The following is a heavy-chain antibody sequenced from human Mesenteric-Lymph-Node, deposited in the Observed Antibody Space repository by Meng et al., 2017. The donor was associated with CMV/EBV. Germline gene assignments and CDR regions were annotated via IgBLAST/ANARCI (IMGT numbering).Heavy chain of an antibody. CDR1: GFTFSSDA. CDR3: ARGDYYYDSSGYLVY. V-gene: IGHV3-30-3*01. Sequence: SGFTFSSDAMHWVRQAPGKELEWVAVISYDGSNKYYADSVKGRFTISRDNSKNMLYLQMNSLRAEDTAVYYCARGDYYYDSSGYLVYWGQGTLVTVSS. D-gene: IGHD3-22*01. CDR2: ISYDGSNK. J-gene: IGHJ4*02.